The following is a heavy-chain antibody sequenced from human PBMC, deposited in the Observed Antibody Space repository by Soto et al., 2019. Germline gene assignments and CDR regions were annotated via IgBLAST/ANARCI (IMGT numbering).Heavy chain of an antibody. D-gene: IGHD1-1*01. CDR1: GFTFATYA. J-gene: IGHJ4*01. Sequence: LRLSCVASGFTFATYASSWVRQARGKGLEWVSAISATGISTHYADSVKGRVTISRDNSANTLSLEMSSLTAEDTAVYYCARDKDTSSWTGFDFWGHGTLVTVSS. V-gene: IGHV3-23*01. CDR3: ARDKDTSSWTGFDF. CDR2: ISATGIST.